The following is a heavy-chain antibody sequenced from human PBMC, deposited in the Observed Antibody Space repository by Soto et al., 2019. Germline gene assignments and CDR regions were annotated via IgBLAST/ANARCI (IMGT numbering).Heavy chain of an antibody. D-gene: IGHD1-26*01. CDR2: IWYDGSNK. CDR3: ARGSGGRGSYYYYGMDV. J-gene: IGHJ6*02. CDR1: GFTFSSYG. V-gene: IGHV3-33*01. Sequence: QVQLVESGGGVVQPGRSLRLSCAASGFTFSSYGMHWVHQAPGKGLEWVAVIWYDGSNKYYADSVKGRFTISRDNSKNTLYLQMNSLRAEDTAVYYCARGSGGRGSYYYYGMDVWGQGTTVTVSS.